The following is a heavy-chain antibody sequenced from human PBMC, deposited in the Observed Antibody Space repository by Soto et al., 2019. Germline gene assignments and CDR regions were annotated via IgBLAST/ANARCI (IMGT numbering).Heavy chain of an antibody. CDR3: TTDSYITSIIVRFDY. CDR1: GFILRNAC. D-gene: IGHD3-22*01. V-gene: IGHV3-15*07. CDR2: VKSKNDGGTT. Sequence: GWSLRHSCAASGFILRNACINWVRQAPGKGLEWVGRVKSKNDGGTTDFAAPVKGRFAISRDDSKNMVYLEMNSLQTEDTAIYYCTTDSYITSIIVRFDYWGHGTLVTVSS. J-gene: IGHJ4*01.